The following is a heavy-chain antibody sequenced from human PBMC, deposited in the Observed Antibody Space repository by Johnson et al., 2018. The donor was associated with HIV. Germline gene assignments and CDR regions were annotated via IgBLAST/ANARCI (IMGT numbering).Heavy chain of an antibody. J-gene: IGHJ3*02. V-gene: IGHV3-30-3*01. CDR1: GFTLSSYA. Sequence: QMQLVESGGGVVQPGRSLRLSCAASGFTLSSYAMHWVRQAPGKGLEWAAVISYDGSNKYYADSVKGRFTISRDNSKNTLYLQMNSLKTEDTAVYYCTTGLPGTVALDAFDIWGQGTMVTFSS. D-gene: IGHD1-7*01. CDR3: TTGLPGTVALDAFDI. CDR2: ISYDGSNK.